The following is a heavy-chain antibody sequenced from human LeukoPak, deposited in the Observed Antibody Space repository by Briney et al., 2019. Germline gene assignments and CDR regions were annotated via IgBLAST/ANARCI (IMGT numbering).Heavy chain of an antibody. J-gene: IGHJ4*02. CDR2: IIAYNGNT. Sequence: AAVNVSCKASGYTFTSYGISWVRQAPGQGREGMGWIIAYNGNTNYAQKLQGRVTMTTDTSTSTAYMEMRSLRSDDTAVYYCARGSGSGWYIPFDYWGQGTLVTVSS. CDR3: ARGSGSGWYIPFDY. V-gene: IGHV1-18*01. D-gene: IGHD6-19*01. CDR1: GYTFTSYG.